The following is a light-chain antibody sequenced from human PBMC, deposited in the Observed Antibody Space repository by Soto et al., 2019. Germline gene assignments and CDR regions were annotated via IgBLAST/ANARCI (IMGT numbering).Light chain of an antibody. CDR3: QQAHTLPWT. Sequence: DIQMTPSPSFLSASIVDRVTITCRASQDVSIWLAWYQQRPGNAPKLLIYAASTLQSGVPSRFSGSGSGTDFTLTINNLQPEDFATYSCQQAHTLPWTFGQGTKVDI. CDR2: AAS. J-gene: IGKJ1*01. V-gene: IGKV1-12*01. CDR1: QDVSIW.